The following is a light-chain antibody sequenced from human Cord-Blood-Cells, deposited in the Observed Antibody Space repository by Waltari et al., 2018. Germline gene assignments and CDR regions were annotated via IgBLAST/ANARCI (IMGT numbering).Light chain of an antibody. CDR1: PSISSY. CDR3: QHSYSTPFT. Sequence: DIQMTQTPSSLSASVGDRVSITCRASPSISSYLNWYQQKPGKAPKLLIYASSSLKSGVPSRFSGSGSGTDFTLTISSLQAEDFATYYYQHSYSTPFTFGPGTKVDIK. J-gene: IGKJ3*01. V-gene: IGKV1-39*01. CDR2: ASS.